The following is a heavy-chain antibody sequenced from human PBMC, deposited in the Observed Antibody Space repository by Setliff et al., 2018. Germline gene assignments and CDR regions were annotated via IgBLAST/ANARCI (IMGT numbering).Heavy chain of an antibody. D-gene: IGHD2-15*01. V-gene: IGHV4-39*01. J-gene: IGHJ2*01. Sequence: PSETLSLTCTVSGGSISSSSYYWGWIRQPPGKGLEWIGSIYYSDMPHYNPSLKSRVTISADTSKSEFSLRLNSVTAADSAVYYCARHGGWYFDLWGRGTLVTVSS. CDR2: IYYSDMP. CDR3: ARHGGWYFDL. CDR1: GGSISSSSYY.